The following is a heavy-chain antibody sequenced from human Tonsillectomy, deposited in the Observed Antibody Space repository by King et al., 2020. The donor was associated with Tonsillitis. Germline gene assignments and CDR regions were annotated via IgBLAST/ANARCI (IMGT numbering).Heavy chain of an antibody. CDR1: GGSISSYY. V-gene: IGHV4-4*07. CDR3: AHHSVQLLAPSIRGHFDY. Sequence: QLQESGPGLVKPSETLSLICSVSGGSISSYYWSWIRQPAGKGLEWSGRIYTSGSTNYNPSLKSRVTMSVDTSKNQFSLKLSSVTAADTAVYYCAHHSVQLLAPSIRGHFDYWGQGTLVTVSS. J-gene: IGHJ4*02. D-gene: IGHD5-18*01. CDR2: IYTSGST.